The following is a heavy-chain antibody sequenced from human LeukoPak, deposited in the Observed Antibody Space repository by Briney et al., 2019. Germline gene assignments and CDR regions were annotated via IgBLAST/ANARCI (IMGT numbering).Heavy chain of an antibody. CDR3: AKSGLNRFDY. V-gene: IGHV3-9*01. Sequence: GGSLRLSCAASGFTFDDYAMHWVRQAPGKGLEWVSGISWNSGSIGYADSVKGRFTISRDNAKNSLYLQMNSLRAEDTAIYYCAKSGLNRFDYWGKGTLVTVSS. J-gene: IGHJ4*02. CDR2: ISWNSGSI. CDR1: GFTFDDYA. D-gene: IGHD2-15*01.